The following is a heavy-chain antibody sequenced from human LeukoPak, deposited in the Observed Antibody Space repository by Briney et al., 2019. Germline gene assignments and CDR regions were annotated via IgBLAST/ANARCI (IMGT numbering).Heavy chain of an antibody. CDR3: ARDQDGMGTTMDL. Sequence: GGSLRLSCAASGFSFSRYWMHWVRQAPGEGLMWVSRINSDGSSTWYADSVKGRFTISRDNARNTLSLQKSSLGVEDTALYYCARDQDGMGTTMDLWGQGTQVIVSS. J-gene: IGHJ4*02. V-gene: IGHV3-74*01. D-gene: IGHD1-1*01. CDR2: INSDGSST. CDR1: GFSFSRYW.